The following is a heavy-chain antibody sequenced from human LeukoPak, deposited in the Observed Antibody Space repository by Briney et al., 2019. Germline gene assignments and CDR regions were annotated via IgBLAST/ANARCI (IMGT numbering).Heavy chain of an antibody. J-gene: IGHJ4*02. D-gene: IGHD3-3*01. Sequence: PGGSLRLSCAASGFTFSSYSMNWVRQAPGKGLEWVTLISYDGSNKYYADSVKGRFTISRDNSKNTLYLQMNSLRAEDTAVYYCAKDYRPHDFWSGLVDYWGQGTLVTVPS. CDR1: GFTFSSYS. CDR2: ISYDGSNK. V-gene: IGHV3-30*18. CDR3: AKDYRPHDFWSGLVDY.